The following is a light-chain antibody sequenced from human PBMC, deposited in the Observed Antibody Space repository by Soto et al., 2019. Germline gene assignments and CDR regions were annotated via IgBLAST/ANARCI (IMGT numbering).Light chain of an antibody. CDR1: SSDVGGYDY. CDR2: EVT. V-gene: IGLV2-8*01. J-gene: IGLJ3*02. Sequence: QSVLTQPPSASGSPGRSVTISCTGTSSDVGGYDYVSWFQQHPGKAPKLIIYEVTKRPSGFPDRFSASKSGNTASLTVSGLQAEDEADYYCSSFVAGNNYWVFGGGTKVTVL. CDR3: SSFVAGNNYWV.